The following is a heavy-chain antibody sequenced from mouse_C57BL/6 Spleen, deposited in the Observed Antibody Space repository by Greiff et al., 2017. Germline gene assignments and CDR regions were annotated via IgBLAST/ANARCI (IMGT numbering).Heavy chain of an antibody. CDR1: GYTFTSYW. CDR3: ARSYYGSSYGYFDY. J-gene: IGHJ2*01. Sequence: QVQLQQPGAELVMPGASVKLSCKASGYTFTSYWMHWVKQRPGQGLEWIGEIDPSDSYTNYNQKFKGKSTLTVDKSSSTAYRQLSSLTSEDSAVYYCARSYYGSSYGYFDYWGQGTTLTVSS. V-gene: IGHV1-69*01. CDR2: IDPSDSYT. D-gene: IGHD1-1*01.